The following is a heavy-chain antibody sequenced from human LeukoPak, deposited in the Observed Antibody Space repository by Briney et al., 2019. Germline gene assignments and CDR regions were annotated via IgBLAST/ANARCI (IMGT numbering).Heavy chain of an antibody. Sequence: SETLSLTCAVYGGSFIGFHWNWIRQPPGKGLEWIGSIYYSGSTYYNPSLKSRVTISVDTSKNQFSLKLSSVTAADTAVYYCARLGYCSSTSCYLAYYYYYYMDVWGKGTTVTISS. V-gene: IGHV4-34*01. CDR3: ARLGYCSSTSCYLAYYYYYYMDV. CDR1: GGSFIGFH. D-gene: IGHD2-2*01. CDR2: IYYSGST. J-gene: IGHJ6*03.